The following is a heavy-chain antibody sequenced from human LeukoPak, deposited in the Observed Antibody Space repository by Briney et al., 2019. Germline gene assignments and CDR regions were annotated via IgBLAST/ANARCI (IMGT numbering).Heavy chain of an antibody. CDR2: INSDGSST. V-gene: IGHV3-74*01. Sequence: GGSLRLSCAASGFTFSSYGMHWVRQAPGKGLVWVSRINSDGSSTSYADSVKGRFTISRDNAKNTLYLQMNSLRAEDTAVYYCARDGPYSGYDIWGQGTLVTVSS. J-gene: IGHJ4*02. CDR1: GFTFSSYG. D-gene: IGHD5-12*01. CDR3: ARDGPYSGYDI.